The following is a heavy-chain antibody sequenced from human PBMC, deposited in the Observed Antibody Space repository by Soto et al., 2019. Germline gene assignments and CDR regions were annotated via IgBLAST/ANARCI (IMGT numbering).Heavy chain of an antibody. J-gene: IGHJ4*02. CDR2: ISGGGGSS. Sequence: EVQLLESGGGLVQPGGSLRLSCAASGFTFSNYAMSWVRQAPGKGLEWVSGISGGGGSSYYADSVKGRFTISRDNSKNPMYLQMTSLRAEDTAVNYCAHNCGVDCHSVFFYWGQGTLVIVSS. CDR3: AHNCGVDCHSVFFY. V-gene: IGHV3-23*01. CDR1: GFTFSNYA. D-gene: IGHD2-21*02.